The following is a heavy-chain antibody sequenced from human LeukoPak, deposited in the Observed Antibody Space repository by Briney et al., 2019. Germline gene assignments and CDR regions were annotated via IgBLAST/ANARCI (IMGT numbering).Heavy chain of an antibody. V-gene: IGHV3-30*02. CDR1: GFTFSDYS. Sequence: GGSLRLSCAASGFTFSDYSMHWVRQAPGKGRNWVAFIRYDGNNKYYTDSVKGRFTISRDNSMNMLYLEMNSLSTGDTAVYYCAKVRYCSGVNCYPDDNWGQGTLVTVSS. D-gene: IGHD2-15*01. J-gene: IGHJ4*02. CDR3: AKVRYCSGVNCYPDDN. CDR2: IRYDGNNK.